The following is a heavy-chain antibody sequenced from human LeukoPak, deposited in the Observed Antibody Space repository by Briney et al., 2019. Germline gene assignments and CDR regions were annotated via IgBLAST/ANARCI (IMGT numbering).Heavy chain of an antibody. D-gene: IGHD3-16*02. Sequence: GGSLRLSCAASGFTFSSYSMNWVRQAPGKGLEWVSYISSSSSTIYYADSVKGRFTISRDNAKNSLYLQMNSLRAEDTAVYYCARDGNDYVWGSYRFSFDYWGQGTLVTVSS. J-gene: IGHJ4*02. V-gene: IGHV3-48*04. CDR2: ISSSSSTI. CDR1: GFTFSSYS. CDR3: ARDGNDYVWGSYRFSFDY.